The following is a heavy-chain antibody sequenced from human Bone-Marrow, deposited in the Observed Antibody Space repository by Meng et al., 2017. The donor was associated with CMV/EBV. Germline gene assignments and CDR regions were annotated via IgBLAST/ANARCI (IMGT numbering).Heavy chain of an antibody. CDR2: INANSGGT. J-gene: IGHJ5*02. V-gene: IGHV1-2*02. CDR3: ARGSYYCDSSGPFDP. D-gene: IGHD3-22*01. CDR1: GYTFTGYY. Sequence: ASVKVSCKASGYTFTGYYLHWVRQAPGQGLEWMGWINANSGGTNYAQKFQGRVTMTRDTAIGTAYMSLSRLRSDDTAVYYCARGSYYCDSSGPFDPWGQGTLVTVSS.